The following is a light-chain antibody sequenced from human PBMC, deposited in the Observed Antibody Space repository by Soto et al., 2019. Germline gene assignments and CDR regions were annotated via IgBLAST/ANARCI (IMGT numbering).Light chain of an antibody. CDR1: SSNIGAGYD. CDR2: GNS. V-gene: IGLV1-40*01. CDR3: LSYDSSLAGPKVL. J-gene: IGLJ2*01. Sequence: QSVLTQPPSVSGAPGQRVTISCTGSSSNIGAGYDVHWYQQFPGTAPKLLIYGNSNRPSGVPARFSGSKSGSSATLAITGLQAEDEADYYCLSYDSSLAGPKVLFGGGTKLTVL.